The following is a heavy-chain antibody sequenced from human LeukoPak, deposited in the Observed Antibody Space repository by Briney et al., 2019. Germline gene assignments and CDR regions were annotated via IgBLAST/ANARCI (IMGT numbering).Heavy chain of an antibody. CDR2: IYSGGTT. CDR1: GFTVNSNY. D-gene: IGHD3-10*01. CDR3: ARTYYSGSGTYQRWFDP. J-gene: IGHJ5*02. Sequence: TGGSLRLSCAASGFTVNSNYMSWFRQAPGQGLEWVPIIYSGGTTHYADSVKGRFTISRDNTKNTLYLQMDSLRAEDTAVYYCARTYYSGSGTYQRWFDPWGQGTLVTVSS. V-gene: IGHV3-53*01.